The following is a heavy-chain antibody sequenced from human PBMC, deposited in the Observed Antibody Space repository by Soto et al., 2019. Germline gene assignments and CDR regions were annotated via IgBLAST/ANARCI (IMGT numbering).Heavy chain of an antibody. D-gene: IGHD2-15*01. V-gene: IGHV4-39*01. CDR3: ARQLLTNWFDP. J-gene: IGHJ5*02. Sequence: SETLSLTCPVSGGSISSSSYYWGWIRQPPGKGLEWIGSIYYSGSTYYNPSLKSRVTISVDTSKNQFSLKLSSVTAADTAVYYCARQLLTNWFDPWGQGTLVTVSS. CDR2: IYYSGST. CDR1: GGSISSSSYY.